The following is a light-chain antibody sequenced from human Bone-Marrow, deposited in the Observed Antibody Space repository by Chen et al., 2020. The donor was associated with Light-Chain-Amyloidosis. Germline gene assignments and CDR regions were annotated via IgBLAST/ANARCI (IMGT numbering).Light chain of an antibody. J-gene: IGKJ1*01. CDR1: QNISRW. CDR3: QQYKTYSA. Sequence: DIPMTQSPSTLSASVGDRVTRTRLGSQNISRWLAWYHQQPGKAPPLLIYGTSYLEPGVSARFSGRGSGTEFTRGINILQPADCATSYGQQYKTYSAVGPGSKVEIK. CDR2: GTS. V-gene: IGKV1-5*01.